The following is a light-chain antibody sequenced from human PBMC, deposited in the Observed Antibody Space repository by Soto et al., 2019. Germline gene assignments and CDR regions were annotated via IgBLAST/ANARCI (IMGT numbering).Light chain of an antibody. V-gene: IGLV2-8*01. CDR3: SSYAGSNFYV. Sequence: QSALTQPPSASGSPGQSVTISCTGTSSDVGGYNYVSWYQHHPGKAPKFIIYDVSKRPSGVPDRFSGSKSGNTASLTVSGLQAEDEGYYYCSSYAGSNFYVFGTGTQLTVL. J-gene: IGLJ1*01. CDR2: DVS. CDR1: SSDVGGYNY.